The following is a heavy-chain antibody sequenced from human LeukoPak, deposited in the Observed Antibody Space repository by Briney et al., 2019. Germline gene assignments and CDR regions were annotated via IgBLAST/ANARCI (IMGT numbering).Heavy chain of an antibody. V-gene: IGHV4-59*08. CDR2: IYHSGLT. J-gene: IGHJ4*01. CDR3: ARTYDSTAYHF. D-gene: IGHD3-22*01. Sequence: SETLSLTCGVSGGSVTSYYWNWIRQTPDKGLEWIAYIYHSGLTRYNPSLKSRVTISMDTSKNQISLKVASVTAADTGFYYCARTYDSTAYHFWGHGTQVTVSS. CDR1: GGSVTSYY.